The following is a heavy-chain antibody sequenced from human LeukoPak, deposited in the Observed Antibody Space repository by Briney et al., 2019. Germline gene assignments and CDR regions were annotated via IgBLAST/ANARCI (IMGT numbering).Heavy chain of an antibody. V-gene: IGHV3-66*01. D-gene: IGHD6-19*01. CDR1: GFTVSSNY. J-gene: IGHJ4*02. CDR3: ARAMSSGRGFDY. CDR2: IYSGGCK. Sequence: GVSLRLSCAASGFTVSSNYMSWVRQAPGKGLEWVSVIYSGGCKYYADSVKGRFTISRDNSKNTLYLQMNSLRAEDTAVYYCARAMSSGRGFDYWGQGTLVTVSS.